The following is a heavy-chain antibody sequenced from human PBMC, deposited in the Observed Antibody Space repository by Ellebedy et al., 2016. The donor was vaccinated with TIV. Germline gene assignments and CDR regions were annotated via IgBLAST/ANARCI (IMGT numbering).Heavy chain of an antibody. V-gene: IGHV3-23*01. D-gene: IGHD5-18*01. Sequence: GESLKISCAASGFTFSSYAMSWVRQAPGKGLEWISGIVGNGRNIYYADSVKGRFTISRDNSKSTLDLQMNSLRAEDTAVYFCAKDRTPGDGYWVFDNWGQGTLVSVSS. CDR3: AKDRTPGDGYWVFDN. CDR2: IVGNGRNI. J-gene: IGHJ4*02. CDR1: GFTFSSYA.